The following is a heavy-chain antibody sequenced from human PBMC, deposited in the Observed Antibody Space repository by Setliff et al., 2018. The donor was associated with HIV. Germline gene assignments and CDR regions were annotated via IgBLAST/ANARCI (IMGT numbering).Heavy chain of an antibody. CDR1: GGSISGSNYY. V-gene: IGHV4-39*01. CDR2: IYYSGST. Sequence: SETLSLTCTVSGGSISGSNYYWGWIRQPPGKGLEWVGSIYYSGSTYYSPSLKSRVTISVDTSKNQFSLTLTSVTAADTAVYYCARQQHSSDLKIWDYWGQGTLVTVSS. CDR3: ARQQHSSDLKIWDY. D-gene: IGHD6-19*01. J-gene: IGHJ4*02.